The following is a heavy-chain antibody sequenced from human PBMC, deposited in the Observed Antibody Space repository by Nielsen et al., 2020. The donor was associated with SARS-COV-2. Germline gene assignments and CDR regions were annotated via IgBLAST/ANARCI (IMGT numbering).Heavy chain of an antibody. CDR2: FYSGGTT. CDR1: GFIVSSKY. CDR3: TRGVKMVRDP. Sequence: GESLKISCAASGFIVSSKYMNWVRQAPGKGLEWVSVFYSGGTTLYADSVKGRFIISRDNSKNTLYLQMNTLRDEDTAVYYCTRGVKMVRDPWGQGTLVTVSS. J-gene: IGHJ5*02. V-gene: IGHV3-53*01. D-gene: IGHD3-10*01.